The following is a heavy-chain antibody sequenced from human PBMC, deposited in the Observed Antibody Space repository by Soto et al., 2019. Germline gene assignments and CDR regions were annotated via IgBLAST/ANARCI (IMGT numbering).Heavy chain of an antibody. CDR3: ASRGTTTYCSGGSGYARGFDY. J-gene: IGHJ4*02. V-gene: IGHV4-30-4*01. Sequence: QVQLQESGPGLVKPSQTLSLTCTVSGGSISSGDYYWSWIRQPPGKGLEWIGYIYYSGSTYYNPALKSRVTRSGDTSDNQFSLQLSSVTAPDTAVYYCASRGTTTYCSGGSGYARGFDYGGQGPMVTVSS. D-gene: IGHD2-15*01. CDR1: GGSISSGDYY. CDR2: IYYSGST.